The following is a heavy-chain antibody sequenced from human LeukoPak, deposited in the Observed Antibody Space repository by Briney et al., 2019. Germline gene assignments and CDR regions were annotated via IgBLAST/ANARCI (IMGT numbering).Heavy chain of an antibody. CDR3: ARISSSNWYNERGAFDV. Sequence: PGGSLRLSCAASGFTFSSYAMSWVRQAPGKGLEWVSAISGSGGSTYYADSVKGRFTISRDNSKNTLYLQMNSLRAEDTAVYYCARISSSNWYNERGAFDVWGQGTMDTVSS. D-gene: IGHD6-13*01. CDR2: ISGSGGST. V-gene: IGHV3-23*01. CDR1: GFTFSSYA. J-gene: IGHJ3*01.